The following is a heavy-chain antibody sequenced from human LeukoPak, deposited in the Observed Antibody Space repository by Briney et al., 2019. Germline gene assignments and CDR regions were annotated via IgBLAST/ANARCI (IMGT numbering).Heavy chain of an antibody. D-gene: IGHD6-19*01. J-gene: IGHJ4*02. V-gene: IGHV4-59*12. CDR2: LDYSGST. CDR1: GASISSYY. Sequence: SETLSLTCTVSGASISSYYWSWIRQPPGKGLEWIGYLDYSGSTKYNPSLKSRVTISVDTSKNQFSLKLSSVTAADTAVYYCARRGTYSSGWWDYWGQGTLVTVSS. CDR3: ARRGTYSSGWWDY.